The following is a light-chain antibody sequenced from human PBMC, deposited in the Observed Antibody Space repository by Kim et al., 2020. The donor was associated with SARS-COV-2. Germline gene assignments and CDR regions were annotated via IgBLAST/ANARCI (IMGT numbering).Light chain of an antibody. CDR3: QQRSSWPLT. CDR2: DAS. V-gene: IGKV3-11*01. CDR1: QSISNF. Sequence: EGVLTQSPATLSLSPGERATLSCRASQSISNFLAWYQQKPGQAPRLLLFDASNRATDIPTRFSGSGSGTDFTLTINSLEPEDFAVYYCQQRSSWPLTFGGGTKVDIK. J-gene: IGKJ4*01.